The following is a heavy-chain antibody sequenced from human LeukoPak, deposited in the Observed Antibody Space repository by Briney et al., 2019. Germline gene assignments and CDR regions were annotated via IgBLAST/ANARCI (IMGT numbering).Heavy chain of an antibody. J-gene: IGHJ6*02. V-gene: IGHV4-34*01. D-gene: IGHD2-15*01. CDR1: GGSFSGYY. Sequence: SETLSLTCAVYGGSFSGYYWSWIRQPPGKGLEWIGEINHSGSTNYNPSLKSRVTISVDTSKNRFSLKLSSVTAADTAVYYCARGGDIVVVVAATPFWDYGMDVWGQGTTVTVSS. CDR2: INHSGST. CDR3: ARGGDIVVVVAATPFWDYGMDV.